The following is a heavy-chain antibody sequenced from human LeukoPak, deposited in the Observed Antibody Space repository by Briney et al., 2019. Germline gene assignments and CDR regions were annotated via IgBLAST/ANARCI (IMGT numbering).Heavy chain of an antibody. CDR3: AREYNWNYFHYYYMDV. Sequence: GXLRLSCAASRFTFSSYWMSWVRQAPGKGLEWVANIKQDGSEKYYVDSVKGRFTISRDNAKNSLYLQMNSLRAEDTAVYYCAREYNWNYFHYYYMDVWGKGTTVTVSS. D-gene: IGHD1-7*01. V-gene: IGHV3-7*01. CDR2: IKQDGSEK. J-gene: IGHJ6*03. CDR1: RFTFSSYW.